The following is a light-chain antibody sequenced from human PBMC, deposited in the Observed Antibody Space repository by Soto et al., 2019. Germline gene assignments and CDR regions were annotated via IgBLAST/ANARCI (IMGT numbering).Light chain of an antibody. CDR2: KAS. CDR1: QSISSW. J-gene: IGKJ1*01. Sequence: DIQMTQSPSTLSSSVGDRVTITCRASQSISSWLAWYQQKPGKAPRLLIYKASSLESGVPSRFSGSGSGTEFTLTISSLQHDDFATYYCQQYSDSSGAFGQGTKVDIK. CDR3: QQYSDSSGA. V-gene: IGKV1-5*03.